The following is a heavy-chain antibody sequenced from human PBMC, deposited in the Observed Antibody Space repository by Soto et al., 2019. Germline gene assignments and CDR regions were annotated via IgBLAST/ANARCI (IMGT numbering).Heavy chain of an antibody. CDR2: INDSGTT. J-gene: IGHJ4*02. CDR1: GGSFSGYY. Sequence: ASETLSLTCAVSGGSFSGYYWSWIRQPPGKGLEWIGEINDSGTTNYNPSLTGRVTVSVDTSKNRFSLRLSSVTAADTAVYFCARGPAYDGSGYLSYWGQGTLVTVSS. D-gene: IGHD3-22*01. CDR3: ARGPAYDGSGYLSY. V-gene: IGHV4-34*01.